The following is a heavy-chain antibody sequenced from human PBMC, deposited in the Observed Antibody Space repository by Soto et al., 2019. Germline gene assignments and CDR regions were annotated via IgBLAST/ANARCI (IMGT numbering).Heavy chain of an antibody. V-gene: IGHV4-31*03. D-gene: IGHD3-22*01. CDR2: IYYSGST. CDR1: GGSISSGGYY. J-gene: IGHJ4*02. Sequence: SETLSLTCTVSGGSISSGGYYWSWIRQHPGKGLEWIGYIYYSGSTYYNPSLKSRVTISVDTSKNQFSLKLSSVTAADTAVYYCARSDYYDSSGYYVVGYFDYWGQGTLVTVSS. CDR3: ARSDYYDSSGYYVVGYFDY.